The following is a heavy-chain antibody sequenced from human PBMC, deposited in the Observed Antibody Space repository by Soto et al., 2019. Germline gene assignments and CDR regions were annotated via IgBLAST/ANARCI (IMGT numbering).Heavy chain of an antibody. J-gene: IGHJ1*01. Sequence: GGSLRLSCAASGFTFSSYGMHWVRQAPGKGLEWVAVIWYDGSNKYYADSVKGRFTISRDNSKNTLYLQMNSLRAEDTAVYYCGRSPSGGTRKDCCCWGRGTLFAVCS. CDR2: IWYDGSNK. D-gene: IGHD2-15*01. V-gene: IGHV3-33*01. CDR3: GRSPSGGTRKDCCC. CDR1: GFTFSSYG.